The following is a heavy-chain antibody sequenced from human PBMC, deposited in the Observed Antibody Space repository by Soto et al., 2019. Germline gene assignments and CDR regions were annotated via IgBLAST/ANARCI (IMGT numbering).Heavy chain of an antibody. D-gene: IGHD1-26*01. V-gene: IGHV3-64D*08. CDR1: GFTFSNYP. CDR2: ISGNGGST. CDR3: VKAPLKYGGSYYDY. Sequence: EVQLVESGGGLVQPGGSLRLSCSASGFTFSNYPMHWVRQGPGKGLEFVSVISGNGGSTYYADSVKGRFTISRDNSKSSLALPMSSLRPGDTAVYYCVKAPLKYGGSYYDYWGQGALVIVSS. J-gene: IGHJ4*02.